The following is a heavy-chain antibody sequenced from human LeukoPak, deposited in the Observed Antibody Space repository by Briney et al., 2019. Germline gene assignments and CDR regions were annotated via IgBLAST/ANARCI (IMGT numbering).Heavy chain of an antibody. CDR1: GVSISSSSYY. J-gene: IGHJ4*02. CDR2: IYYSGST. D-gene: IGHD6-13*01. Sequence: SETLSLTCTVSGVSISSSSYYWGWLRQPPGKGLEWIGSIYYSGSTYYNPSLKSRVTISVDTSKNQFSLKLSSVTAADTAVYYCASFSSSWDGFDYWGQGTLVTVSS. V-gene: IGHV4-39*01. CDR3: ASFSSSWDGFDY.